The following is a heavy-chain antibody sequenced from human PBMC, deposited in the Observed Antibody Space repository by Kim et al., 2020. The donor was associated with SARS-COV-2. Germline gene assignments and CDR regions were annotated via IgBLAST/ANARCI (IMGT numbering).Heavy chain of an antibody. CDR1: GFTFSSYA. CDR3: ASPQYYDSSGYFFRGYYFDY. CDR2: ISYDGSNK. V-gene: IGHV3-30*04. D-gene: IGHD3-22*01. J-gene: IGHJ4*02. Sequence: GGSLRLSCAASGFTFSSYAMHWVRQAPGKGLEWVAVISYDGSNKYYADSVKGRFTISRDNSKNTLYLQMNSLRAEDTAVYYCASPQYYDSSGYFFRGYYFDYWGQGTLVTVSS.